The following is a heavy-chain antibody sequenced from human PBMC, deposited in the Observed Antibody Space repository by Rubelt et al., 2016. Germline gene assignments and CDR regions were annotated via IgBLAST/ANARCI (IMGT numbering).Heavy chain of an antibody. CDR3: ARVMITFGGVIEVGWFDP. J-gene: IGHJ5*02. CDR1: GYTFTSYG. Sequence: QVQLVQSGAEVKKPGASVKVSCKASGYTFTSYGINWVRQAPGHGLEWMGLISAYNGNTNYAQKYQGGVPMTTDTSTSKAYMELRALRSDDTAVYYCARVMITFGGVIEVGWFDPWGQGTLVTVSS. D-gene: IGHD3-16*02. V-gene: IGHV1-18*01. CDR2: ISAYNGNT.